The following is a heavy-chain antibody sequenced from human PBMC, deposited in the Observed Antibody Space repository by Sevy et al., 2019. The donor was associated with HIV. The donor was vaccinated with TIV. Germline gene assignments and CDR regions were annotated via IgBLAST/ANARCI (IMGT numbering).Heavy chain of an antibody. V-gene: IGHV4-39*01. D-gene: IGHD6-6*01. J-gene: IGHJ1*01. CDR3: ARHVHRLGYYSSSSGFYFQH. CDR2: IYYSGST. CDR1: GGSISSSSYY. Sequence: SETLSLTCTVSGGSISSSSYYWGWIRQPPGKGLEWIGSIYYSGSTYYNPSLKSRVTISVDTSKNQFSLKLSSVTAAVTAVYYCARHVHRLGYYSSSSGFYFQHWGQGTLVTVSS.